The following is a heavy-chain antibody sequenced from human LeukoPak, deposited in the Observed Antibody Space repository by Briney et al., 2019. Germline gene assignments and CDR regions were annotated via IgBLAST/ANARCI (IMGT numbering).Heavy chain of an antibody. CDR2: IYTCGST. Sequence: PSETLSLTCTVSGGSISSGSYYWSWIRQPAGKGLEWIGRIYTCGSTNYNPSLKSRVTISVDTSKNQFSLKLSSVTAADTAVYYCAREGSRYCSGGSCYFSWGQGTLVTVSS. D-gene: IGHD2-15*01. V-gene: IGHV4-61*02. CDR1: GGSISSGSYY. J-gene: IGHJ5*02. CDR3: AREGSRYCSGGSCYFS.